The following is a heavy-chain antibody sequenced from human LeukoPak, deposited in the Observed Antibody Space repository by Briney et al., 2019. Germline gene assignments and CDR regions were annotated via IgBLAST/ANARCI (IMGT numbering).Heavy chain of an antibody. CDR2: IWNDGSNK. J-gene: IGHJ4*02. Sequence: GGSLRLSCAASGFTVSSNYMSWVRQAPGEGLEWVAVIWNDGSNKYYADSAKGRFTISRDNSKNTLYLQMNSLRAEDTAAYYCARASGPFDYWGQGTLVTVSS. CDR3: ARASGPFDY. V-gene: IGHV3-33*08. CDR1: GFTVSSNY.